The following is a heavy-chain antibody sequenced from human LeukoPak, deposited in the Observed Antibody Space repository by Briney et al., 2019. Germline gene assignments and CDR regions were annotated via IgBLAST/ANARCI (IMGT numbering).Heavy chain of an antibody. D-gene: IGHD3-10*01. CDR2: ISGSGGST. V-gene: IGHV3-23*01. CDR1: GFTFSSYG. J-gene: IGHJ6*03. Sequence: PGGSLRLSCAASGFTFSSYGMSWVRQAPGKGLEWVSAISGSGGSTYYADSVKGRFTISRDNSKNTLYLQMNSLRAEDTAVYYCAKDEVWFGEYYMDVRGKGTTVTISS. CDR3: AKDEVWFGEYYMDV.